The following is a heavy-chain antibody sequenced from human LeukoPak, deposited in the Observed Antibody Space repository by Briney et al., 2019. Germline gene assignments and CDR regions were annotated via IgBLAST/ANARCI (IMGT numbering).Heavy chain of an antibody. CDR2: IYYGGST. CDR3: ARCFADTALDF. V-gene: IGHV4-59*01. Sequence: SETLSLTCTVSGGSISGYYWSWIRQSPGKGLEWIGYIYYGGSTNYNPSLKSRVTISVDRSKQQFSLRVSSVTAADTAVYYCARCFADTALDFWGQGTPVTVSS. J-gene: IGHJ4*02. D-gene: IGHD5-18*01. CDR1: GGSISGYY.